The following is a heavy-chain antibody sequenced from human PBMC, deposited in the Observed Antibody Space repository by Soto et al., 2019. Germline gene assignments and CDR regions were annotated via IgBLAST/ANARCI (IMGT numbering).Heavy chain of an antibody. CDR3: ARGGTVTPFPYYYYYYMDV. CDR1: GYTFTSYG. Sequence: ASVKVSCKASGYTFTSYGISWVRQAPGQGLEWMGWMNANSGNTDYAQKLQGRVTMTKNTSISTAYMELSSLRSEDTAVYYCARGGTVTPFPYYYYYYMDVWGKGTTVTVSS. V-gene: IGHV1-8*02. J-gene: IGHJ6*03. D-gene: IGHD4-17*01. CDR2: MNANSGNT.